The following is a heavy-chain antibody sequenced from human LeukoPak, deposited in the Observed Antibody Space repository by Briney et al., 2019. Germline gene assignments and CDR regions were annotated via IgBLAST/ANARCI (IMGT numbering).Heavy chain of an antibody. V-gene: IGHV1-18*01. CDR1: GYSFISYG. J-gene: IGHJ6*02. Sequence: ASVKVSCKASGYSFISYGISWVRQAPGQGLEWLGWISTYNGNTNYAQKFQGRVTMTTDTSTSTAYMELSSLRSEDTAVYYCAIQGYNWNGNYYYGMDVWGQGTTVTVSS. CDR2: ISTYNGNT. D-gene: IGHD1-20*01. CDR3: AIQGYNWNGNYYYGMDV.